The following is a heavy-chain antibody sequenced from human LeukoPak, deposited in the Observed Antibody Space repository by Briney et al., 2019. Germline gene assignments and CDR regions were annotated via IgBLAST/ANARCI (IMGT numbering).Heavy chain of an antibody. CDR1: GGSISSGSYY. D-gene: IGHD3-16*01. Sequence: PSQTLSLTCTVSGGSISSGSYYWSWIRQPAGKGLEWIGRIYTSGSTNYNPSLKSRVTISVDTSKNQFSLKLSSVTAADTAVYYCARLGGYERALRYWGQGTLVTVSS. CDR3: ARLGGYERALRY. V-gene: IGHV4-61*02. CDR2: IYTSGST. J-gene: IGHJ4*02.